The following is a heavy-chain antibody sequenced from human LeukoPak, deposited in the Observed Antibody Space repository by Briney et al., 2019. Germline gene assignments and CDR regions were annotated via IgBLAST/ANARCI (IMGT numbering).Heavy chain of an antibody. D-gene: IGHD6-19*01. J-gene: IGHJ4*02. CDR2: IGEDGSEN. Sequence: GGSLRLSCAASGFTFSNYWMNWIRQAPGKGLEWVASIGEDGSENYYVDSVKGRFTISRDNAKNSLYLQMNSLRVEDTAVYYCATGGGWYFDYWGQGAQVTVSS. CDR1: GFTFSNYW. CDR3: ATGGGWYFDY. V-gene: IGHV3-7*01.